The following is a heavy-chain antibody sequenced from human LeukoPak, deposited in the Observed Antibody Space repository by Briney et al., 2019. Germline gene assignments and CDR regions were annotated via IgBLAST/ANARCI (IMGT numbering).Heavy chain of an antibody. V-gene: IGHV3-23*01. D-gene: IGHD1-1*01. CDR1: GFTFSSYA. CDR2: INGSGGDK. J-gene: IGHJ4*02. Sequence: PGGSLRLSCAASGFTFSSYALSWVRQAPGKGLDWVSGINGSGGDKYHADSVKGRFTISRDNSRNTVYLHMNGLRAEDTAVYFCAKMAGSERRHYFDSWGQGTLVSVSS. CDR3: AKMAGSERRHYFDS.